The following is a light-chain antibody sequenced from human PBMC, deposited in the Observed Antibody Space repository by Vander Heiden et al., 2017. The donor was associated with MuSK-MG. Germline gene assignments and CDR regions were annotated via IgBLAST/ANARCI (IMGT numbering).Light chain of an antibody. V-gene: IGKV3-20*01. CDR1: QSVNSNY. CDR3: QQYGSSST. CDR2: GTS. J-gene: IGKJ2*01. Sequence: RATLSCRASQSVNSNYLAWYQQRPGQAPRLLIYGTSSRAPGIPDRFSGSGSGTDFTLTISRLEPEDFAVYYCQQYGSSSTFGQGTKLEIK.